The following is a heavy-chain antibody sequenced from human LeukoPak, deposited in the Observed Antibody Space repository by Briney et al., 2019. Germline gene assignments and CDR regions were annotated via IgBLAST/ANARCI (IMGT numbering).Heavy chain of an antibody. CDR2: NSGSGGNT. CDR3: AKAAKIPSYGDYPPDY. Sequence: PGGSLRLSCGASGFTFSSYAMSWVRQAPRKGLEWVSANSGSGGNTYYADSVKGRFTISRDNSKNTLYLQMNSLRAEDTAVYYCAKAAKIPSYGDYPPDYWGQGTLVTVSS. CDR1: GFTFSSYA. D-gene: IGHD4-17*01. V-gene: IGHV3-23*01. J-gene: IGHJ4*02.